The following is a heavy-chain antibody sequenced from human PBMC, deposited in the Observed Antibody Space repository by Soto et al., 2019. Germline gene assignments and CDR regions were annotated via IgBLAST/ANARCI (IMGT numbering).Heavy chain of an antibody. J-gene: IGHJ4*02. D-gene: IGHD2-21*02. Sequence: QVQLVESGGGLVKPGGSLRVSCAASGFTLNDYYMSWIRQAPGKGLEWISYISSSGIYKDYADSVKGRFTISRDSAKNSLYLQMNSLRAEDTAVYYCARDGTAYDYWGQGTLVTVSS. V-gene: IGHV3-11*06. CDR3: ARDGTAYDY. CDR1: GFTLNDYY. CDR2: ISSSGIYK.